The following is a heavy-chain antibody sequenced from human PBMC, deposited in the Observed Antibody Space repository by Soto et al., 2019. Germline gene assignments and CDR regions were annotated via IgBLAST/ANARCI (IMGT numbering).Heavy chain of an antibody. CDR3: AYYGRSSVSPGCYYFDY. CDR2: INSSGGST. Sequence: ASVKVSCKASGYTFTSYYMHWVRQPPGQGLEGMGIINSSGGSTNYAQKFQGRVTMTMDTSSNTVYMELSRLISDDTAVYYCAYYGRSSVSPGCYYFDYWGQGTLVTVSS. J-gene: IGHJ4*02. D-gene: IGHD2-2*01. V-gene: IGHV1-46*01. CDR1: GYTFTSYY.